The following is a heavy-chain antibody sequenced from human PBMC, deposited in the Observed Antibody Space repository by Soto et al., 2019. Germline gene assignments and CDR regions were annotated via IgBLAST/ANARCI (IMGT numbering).Heavy chain of an antibody. D-gene: IGHD4-17*01. J-gene: IGHJ5*02. Sequence: ASETLSLTCTVSGGSIRSYYWSWIRQPPGKGLEWIGYIYYSGSTKYNPSLKSRVTISVDSSKNQFSLKLDSVTAADTAVYYCARDTEANWFDPWGQGTLVTVSS. CDR2: IYYSGST. V-gene: IGHV4-59*12. CDR1: GGSIRSYY. CDR3: ARDTEANWFDP.